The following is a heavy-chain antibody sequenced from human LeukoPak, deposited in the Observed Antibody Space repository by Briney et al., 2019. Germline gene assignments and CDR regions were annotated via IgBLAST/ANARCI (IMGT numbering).Heavy chain of an antibody. CDR3: ARDSGGGDYRL. CDR2: FYYSGST. D-gene: IGHD2-21*01. CDR1: GGSISNYY. J-gene: IGHJ3*01. Sequence: SETLSLTCTVSGGSISNYYWNWIRQPPGKGLDWIGYFYYSGSTNYNPSLKSRVTISVDTSKNQFSLKLSSVTAADTAVYYCARDSGGGDYRLWGQGTMVTVSS. V-gene: IGHV4-59*01.